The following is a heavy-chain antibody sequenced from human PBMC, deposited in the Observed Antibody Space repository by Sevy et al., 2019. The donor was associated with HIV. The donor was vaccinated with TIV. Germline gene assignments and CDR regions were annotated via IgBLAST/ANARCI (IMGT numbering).Heavy chain of an antibody. CDR2: ISGRGGST. CDR3: AKGGYCSSTSCRYYYYGMDV. V-gene: IGHV3-23*01. J-gene: IGHJ6*02. Sequence: GGSLRLSCAASGFTFSSYAMSWVRQAPGKGLEWVSAISGRGGSTYYADSVKGRFTISRDNSKNTLYLQMNSLRAEDTAVYYCAKGGYCSSTSCRYYYYGMDVWGQGTTVTVSS. D-gene: IGHD2-2*01. CDR1: GFTFSSYA.